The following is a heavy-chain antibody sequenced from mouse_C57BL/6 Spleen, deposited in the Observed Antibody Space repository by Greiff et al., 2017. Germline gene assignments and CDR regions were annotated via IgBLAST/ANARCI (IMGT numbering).Heavy chain of an antibody. CDR3: ARGSGDMDC. V-gene: IGHV5-17*01. Sequence: EVQLVESGGGLVKPGGTLKLSCAASGFTFSDYGMNWVRQAPEKGLEWVAYISSGSSTIYYADTVKGRFTVTRDNAKNTLCLQMTSLRSEDTAMYYCARGSGDMDCWGKGASVTVAS. CDR2: ISSGSSTI. J-gene: IGHJ4*01. CDR1: GFTFSDYG.